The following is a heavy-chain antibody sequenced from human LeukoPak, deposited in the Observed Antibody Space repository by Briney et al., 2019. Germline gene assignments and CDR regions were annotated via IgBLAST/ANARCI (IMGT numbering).Heavy chain of an antibody. CDR2: INHSGST. J-gene: IGHJ6*03. CDR1: GGSFSGYY. V-gene: IGHV4-34*01. D-gene: IGHD6-6*01. CDR3: AREAGEQLGSYYYYYYMDV. Sequence: SETLSLTCAVYGGSFSGYYWSWIRQAPGKGLEWIGEINHSGSTNYNPSLKSRVTISVDTSKNQFSLKLSSVTAADTAVYYCAREAGEQLGSYYYYYYMDVWGKGTTVTASS.